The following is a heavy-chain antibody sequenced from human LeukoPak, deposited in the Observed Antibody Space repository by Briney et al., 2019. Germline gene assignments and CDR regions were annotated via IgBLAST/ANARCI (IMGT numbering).Heavy chain of an antibody. D-gene: IGHD3-22*01. Sequence: ASVKVSCKASGYTFTSYGISWVRQAPGQGLEWMGIINPSGGSTSYAQKFQGRVTMTRDTSTSTVYMELSSLRSEDTAVYYCARDYYDSSGYYRGYYYFDYWGQGTLVTVSS. J-gene: IGHJ4*02. CDR2: INPSGGST. V-gene: IGHV1-46*01. CDR1: GYTFTSYG. CDR3: ARDYYDSSGYYRGYYYFDY.